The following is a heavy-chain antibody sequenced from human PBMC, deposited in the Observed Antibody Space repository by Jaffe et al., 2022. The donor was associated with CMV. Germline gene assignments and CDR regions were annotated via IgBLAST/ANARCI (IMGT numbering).Heavy chain of an antibody. D-gene: IGHD2-2*02. V-gene: IGHV1-2*02. CDR1: GYTFTGYY. CDR2: INPNSGGT. CDR3: ARETIGDIVVVPAAIPGGIWFDP. Sequence: QVQLVQSGAEVKKPGASVKVSCKASGYTFTGYYMHWVRQAPGQGLEWMGWINPNSGGTNYAQKFQGRVTMTRDTSISTAYMELSRLRSDDTAVYYCARETIGDIVVVPAAIPGGIWFDPWGQGTLVTVSS. J-gene: IGHJ5*02.